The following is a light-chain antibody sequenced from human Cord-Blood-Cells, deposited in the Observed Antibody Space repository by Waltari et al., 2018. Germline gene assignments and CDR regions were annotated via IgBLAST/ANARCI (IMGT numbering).Light chain of an antibody. Sequence: QSALTQPPSASGSPGQSVTISCTGTSSDVGGYNYVSWYQQHPGKAPNLMIYEVSKRPSGVPDRFSGSKSSNTASLTVSGLQAEDEADYYCSSYAGSNKVFGGGTKLTVL. V-gene: IGLV2-8*01. CDR1: SSDVGGYNY. CDR2: EVS. J-gene: IGLJ3*02. CDR3: SSYAGSNKV.